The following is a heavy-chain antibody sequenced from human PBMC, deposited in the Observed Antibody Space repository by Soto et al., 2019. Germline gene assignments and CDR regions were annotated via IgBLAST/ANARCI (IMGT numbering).Heavy chain of an antibody. CDR2: ISRSGSDI. V-gene: IGHV3-11*01. Sequence: GGSLRLSCAASGFTFSDYCMNWVRQAPGKGLEWVSYISRSGSDIYYADSVKGRFTISRDNAKNSLFLQMNSLRAEDTAVYYCATAGYCSSTSCQTRYYYYGLDVWGQGTTVTVSS. CDR3: ATAGYCSSTSCQTRYYYYGLDV. D-gene: IGHD2-2*03. J-gene: IGHJ6*02. CDR1: GFTFSDYC.